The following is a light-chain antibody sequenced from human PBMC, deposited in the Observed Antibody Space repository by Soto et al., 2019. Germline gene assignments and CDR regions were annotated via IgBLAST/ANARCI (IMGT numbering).Light chain of an antibody. J-gene: IGLJ1*01. Sequence: QSALTQPASVCGSPGQSITISCTGTNSDVESYNLVSWFRQHPGEAPKLIVYEGTKRPSGVSNRFSGSKSGNPASLTISGLQAEDEANYYCCSYAGTATVFGTGTKLTVL. CDR3: CSYAGTATV. CDR2: EGT. V-gene: IGLV2-23*03. CDR1: NSDVESYNL.